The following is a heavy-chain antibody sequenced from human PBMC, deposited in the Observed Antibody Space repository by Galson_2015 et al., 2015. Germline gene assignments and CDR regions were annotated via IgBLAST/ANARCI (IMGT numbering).Heavy chain of an antibody. CDR2: ISNGGSTI. CDR1: GFTFRDYS. Sequence: SLRLSCAASGFTFRDYSMNWVRQAPGKGLEWISYISNGGSTIYYADSVKGRFTISRDNAKNSLCLQMNSLRDEDTAVYYCARDGPGVLRFLDVWGKGTTVTVSS. V-gene: IGHV3-48*02. CDR3: ARDGPGVLRFLDV. J-gene: IGHJ6*04. D-gene: IGHD3-3*01.